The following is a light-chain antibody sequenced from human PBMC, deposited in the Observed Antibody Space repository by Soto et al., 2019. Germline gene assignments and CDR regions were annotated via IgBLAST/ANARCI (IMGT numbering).Light chain of an antibody. Sequence: NFMLTQPHSVSESPGQTVTISCTRSGGSIASNYVQWYQQRPGSVPTTVIYEGNQRPSGVPDRFSGSTDGSSNSASLTISGLQTEDEADYYCQSYDSSTVVFGGGTKLTVL. CDR2: EGN. J-gene: IGLJ2*01. CDR3: QSYDSSTVV. CDR1: GGSIASNY. V-gene: IGLV6-57*04.